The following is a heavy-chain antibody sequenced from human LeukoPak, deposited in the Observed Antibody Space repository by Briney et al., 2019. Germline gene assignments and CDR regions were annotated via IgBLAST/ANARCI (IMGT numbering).Heavy chain of an antibody. CDR1: GFTFSNYN. V-gene: IGHV3-21*01. D-gene: IGHD6-13*01. J-gene: IGHJ4*02. CDR2: ISSRGSYI. CDR3: ARGYSSSWYDLYYFDY. Sequence: GGSLRLSCAASGFTFSNYNINWVRQAPGKGLEWVSSISSRGSYIYYADSVKGRFAISADNAMNSLYLQMNSLRAEDTVVYYCARGYSSSWYDLYYFDYWGQGTLVTVSS.